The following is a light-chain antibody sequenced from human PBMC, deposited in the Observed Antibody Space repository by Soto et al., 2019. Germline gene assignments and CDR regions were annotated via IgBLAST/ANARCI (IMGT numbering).Light chain of an antibody. V-gene: IGKV3-15*01. CDR1: QSVSSN. CDR2: CAS. J-gene: IGKJ2*01. Sequence: EIVMTQSPATLSVSPGERATLSCRASQSVSSNLAWYQQKPGQAPRLLNYCASTRATGIPARFSGSGSGTEFTLTISSLQSEDFAVYYCQQYNNWPPYTFGQGTKLEIK. CDR3: QQYNNWPPYT.